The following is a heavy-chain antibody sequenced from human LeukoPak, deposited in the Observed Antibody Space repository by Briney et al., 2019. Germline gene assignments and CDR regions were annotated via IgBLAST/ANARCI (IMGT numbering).Heavy chain of an antibody. D-gene: IGHD6-25*01. Sequence: GGSPRLSCAASGFTFSTYLMTWVRQAPGKGPEWVANIKEDGSATYYVDSVKGRFTISRDNAKKSLYLQMNSLRAEDTAVYYCARDSAGYLAYDSWGEGTVVTVSS. V-gene: IGHV3-7*04. CDR2: IKEDGSAT. CDR1: GFTFSTYL. J-gene: IGHJ4*02. CDR3: ARDSAGYLAYDS.